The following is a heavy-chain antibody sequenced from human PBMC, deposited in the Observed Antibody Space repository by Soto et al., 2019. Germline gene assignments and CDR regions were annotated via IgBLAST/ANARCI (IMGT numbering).Heavy chain of an antibody. CDR3: AREEYYDNSGYARAFDI. D-gene: IGHD3-22*01. J-gene: IGHJ3*02. Sequence: SETLSLTCTVSGVSVSSGSYYWSWIRQPPGKGLEWIGYIYYNGNTNYNPSLKSRVTKSVDMSKNQFSLKLTSVTAADTAVYYCAREEYYDNSGYARAFDIWGQGTMVTVSS. V-gene: IGHV4-61*01. CDR2: IYYNGNT. CDR1: GVSVSSGSYY.